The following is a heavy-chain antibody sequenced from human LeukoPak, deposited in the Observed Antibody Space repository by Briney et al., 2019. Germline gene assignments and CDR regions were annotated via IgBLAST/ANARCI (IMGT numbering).Heavy chain of an antibody. D-gene: IGHD3-22*01. V-gene: IGHV4-30-2*01. CDR3: ASGRFKASSGYYLH. CDR2: IYHSGST. Sequence: SETLSLTCAVSGGSISSGGYSWSWLRQPPGKGLEWIGYIYHSGSTYYNPSLKSRVTISVDRSKNQFSLKLSSVTAADTAVYYCASGRFKASSGYYLHWGQGTLVTVSS. J-gene: IGHJ4*02. CDR1: GGSISSGGYS.